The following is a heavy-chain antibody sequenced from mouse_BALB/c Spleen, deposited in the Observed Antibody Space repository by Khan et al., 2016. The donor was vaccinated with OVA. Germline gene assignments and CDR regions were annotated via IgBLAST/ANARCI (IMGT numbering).Heavy chain of an antibody. D-gene: IGHD2-4*01. CDR1: GFSLTNHG. J-gene: IGHJ4*01. V-gene: IGHV2-6-1*01. Sequence: VQLQESGPGLAAPSQSLSITCTISGFSLTNHGVHWSRPPPGKGLEWLVVIWSDGSTTYNSALQSRLTITKDNSQSQVFLKRNGLQTDDTAMYFCARQPCYHYKIMDYWGQGTSVTVSS. CDR3: ARQPCYHYKIMDY. CDR2: IWSDGST.